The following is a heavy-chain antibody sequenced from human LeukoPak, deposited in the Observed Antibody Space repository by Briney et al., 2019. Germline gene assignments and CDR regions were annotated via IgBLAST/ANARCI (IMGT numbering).Heavy chain of an antibody. D-gene: IGHD2-2*01. Sequence: GGSLRLSCAASGFTFSSYSMNWVRQAPGKGLEWVSSISSSSSYIYYADSVKGRFTISRDNAKNALYLHMNSLRAEDTAVYYCARSVPAASRAWFDSWGQGTLVTVSS. J-gene: IGHJ5*01. CDR2: ISSSSSYI. V-gene: IGHV3-21*01. CDR1: GFTFSSYS. CDR3: ARSVPAASRAWFDS.